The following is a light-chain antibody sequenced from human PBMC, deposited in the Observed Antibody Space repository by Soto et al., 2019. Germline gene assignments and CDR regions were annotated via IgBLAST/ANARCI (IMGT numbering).Light chain of an antibody. CDR3: SSYSRSINYV. Sequence: QSLRTKSPSASGSPGQSVTISCTGSNNDIGGYTYVSWYQQLPGKAPKLIIYEVNKRPSGIPDRFSGSKSGNTASLTVSGLQPEDEAEYFCSSYSRSINYVFGTGTKVTVL. CDR2: EVN. V-gene: IGLV2-8*01. J-gene: IGLJ1*01. CDR1: NNDIGGYTY.